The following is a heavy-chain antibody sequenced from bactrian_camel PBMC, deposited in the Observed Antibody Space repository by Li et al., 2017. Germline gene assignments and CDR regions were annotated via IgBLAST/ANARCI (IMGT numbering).Heavy chain of an antibody. D-gene: IGHD6*01. Sequence: QLVESGGGLVQPGGSLTLSCSVSGFTFSRYWMNWVRQAPGTGLEWVSGIYSASGSTYHADSVKGRFTISQDNVKNTVYLQINNLQIDDTAVYYCAADSPEYDGSWYSSCPNPSFGIWGQGTQVTVS. CDR3: AADSPEYDGSWYSSCPNPSFGI. CDR1: GFTFSRYW. V-gene: IGHV3S25*01. J-gene: IGHJ4*01. CDR2: IYSASGST.